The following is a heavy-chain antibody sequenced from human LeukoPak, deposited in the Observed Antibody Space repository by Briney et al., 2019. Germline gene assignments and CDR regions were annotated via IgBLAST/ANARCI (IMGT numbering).Heavy chain of an antibody. CDR3: ARVGGYGSGSYFFDY. J-gene: IGHJ4*02. D-gene: IGHD3-10*01. Sequence: SVKVSCKASGGTFSSYAISWVRQAPGQGLEWMGGIIPIFGTANYAQKFQGRVTITADESTSTAYMELSSLRSEDTAVYYCARVGGYGSGSYFFDYWGQGTLVTVSS. V-gene: IGHV1-69*13. CDR2: IIPIFGTA. CDR1: GGTFSSYA.